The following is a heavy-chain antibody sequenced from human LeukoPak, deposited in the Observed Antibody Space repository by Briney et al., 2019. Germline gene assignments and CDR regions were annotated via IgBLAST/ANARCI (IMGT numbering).Heavy chain of an antibody. CDR3: ARAKYCSSTSCYSLDY. D-gene: IGHD2-2*02. J-gene: IGHJ4*02. CDR2: NPNSGNT. V-gene: IGHV1-8*03. Sequence: NPNSGNTGYAQKFQGRVTITRNTSIRTAYMELSSLRSEDTAVYYCARAKYCSSTSCYSLDYWGQGTLVTVSS.